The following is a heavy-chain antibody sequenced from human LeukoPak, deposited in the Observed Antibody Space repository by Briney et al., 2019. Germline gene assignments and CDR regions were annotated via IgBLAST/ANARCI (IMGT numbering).Heavy chain of an antibody. Sequence: ASVKVSCRVSGDTFSAYDINWVRQATGQGLEWMGWMNPKTGNTGYAQKFQGRVTMTRDTSINTFYLELSNLKSEDAAVYFCARYAHQHXDVVTGXXXAFKFWGQGXRVTVS. V-gene: IGHV1-8*01. CDR3: ARYAHQHXDVVTGXXXAFKF. CDR2: MNPKTGNT. J-gene: IGHJ4*02. D-gene: IGHD3-9*01. CDR1: GDTFSAYD.